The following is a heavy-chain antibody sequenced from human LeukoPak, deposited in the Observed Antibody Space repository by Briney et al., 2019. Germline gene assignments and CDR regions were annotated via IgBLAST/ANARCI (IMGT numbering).Heavy chain of an antibody. V-gene: IGHV4-59*01. CDR1: GGSISSYY. Sequence: SETLSLTCTVSGGSISSYYWSWIRQPPGKGLEWIGYIYYSGSTNYNPSLKSRVTISVDTSKNQFSLKLSSVTAADTAVYYCARDSGLPPRYCSGGRCTKRLTWYFDLWGRGTLVTVSS. CDR3: ARDSGLPPRYCSGGRCTKRLTWYFDL. CDR2: IYYSGST. D-gene: IGHD2-15*01. J-gene: IGHJ2*01.